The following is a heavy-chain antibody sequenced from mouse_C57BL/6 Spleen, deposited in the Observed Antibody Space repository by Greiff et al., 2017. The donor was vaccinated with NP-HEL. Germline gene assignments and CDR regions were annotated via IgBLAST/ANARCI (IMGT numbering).Heavy chain of an antibody. D-gene: IGHD2-3*01. J-gene: IGHJ1*03. CDR3: ARDRWLLRWAHWYFDV. V-gene: IGHV5-16*01. CDR1: GFTFSDYY. CDR2: INYDGSST. Sequence: EVQGVESEGGLVQPGSSMKLSCTASGFTFSDYYMAWVRQVPEKGLEWVANINYDGSSTYYLDSLKSRFIMSRDNAKNILYPQMSSLKSEDTATYYGARDRWLLRWAHWYFDVWGTGTTVTVSS.